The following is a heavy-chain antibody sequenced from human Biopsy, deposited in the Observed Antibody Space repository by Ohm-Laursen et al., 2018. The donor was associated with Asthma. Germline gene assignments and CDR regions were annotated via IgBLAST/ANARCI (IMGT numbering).Heavy chain of an antibody. J-gene: IGHJ4*02. V-gene: IGHV4-31*03. D-gene: IGHD2-21*02. CDR1: GGSINIGDYY. CDR2: IYYSGST. CDR3: ARGVDRVTGLLDHFDS. Sequence: SQTLSLTCTVSGGSINIGDYYWSWIRQHPVKGLEWIRHIYYSGSTNYNPSLKSRVTISIDASKNQFSLKLTSVTAADTAVYYCARGVDRVTGLLDHFDSWGQGTLVTVSS.